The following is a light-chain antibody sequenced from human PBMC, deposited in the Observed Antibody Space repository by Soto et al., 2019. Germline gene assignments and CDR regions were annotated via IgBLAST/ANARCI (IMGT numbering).Light chain of an antibody. V-gene: IGKV1-27*01. CDR2: AAS. J-gene: IGKJ3*01. Sequence: DIQMTQSPSSLSASVGDRVTITCRASQVTSNDLAWYQQKPGKVPKLLIYAASTLQSGVPSRFSGSGSGTDFTLTISSLQPEDVATYYCQQYNSAPFTFGPGTKVDLK. CDR3: QQYNSAPFT. CDR1: QVTSND.